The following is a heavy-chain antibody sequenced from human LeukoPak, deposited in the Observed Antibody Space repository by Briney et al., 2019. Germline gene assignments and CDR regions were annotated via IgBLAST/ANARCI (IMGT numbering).Heavy chain of an antibody. V-gene: IGHV1-18*01. D-gene: IGHD3-22*01. CDR2: ISAYNGNT. CDR1: GYTFTSYT. J-gene: IGHJ4*02. CDR3: ARDLYLPLVDSSGYCFDY. Sequence: GASVKVSCKASGYTFTSYTIHWVRQAPGQGLEWMGWISAYNGNTNYAQKLQGRVTMTTDTSTSTAYMELRSLRSDDTAVYYCARDLYLPLVDSSGYCFDYWGQGTLVTVSS.